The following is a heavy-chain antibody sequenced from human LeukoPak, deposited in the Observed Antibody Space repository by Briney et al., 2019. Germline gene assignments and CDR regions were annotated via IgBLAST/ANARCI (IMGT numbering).Heavy chain of an antibody. Sequence: PSETLSLTCTVAGGSISSSSYYWGWIRQPPGKGLEWIGSVYYSGYTYYNPSLKSRVTISVDTSKNQFSLKLSSVTAADTAVYYCARVFGELWSNYYYYYYMDVWGKGTTVTVSS. CDR1: GGSISSSSYY. CDR2: VYYSGYT. J-gene: IGHJ6*03. D-gene: IGHD5-18*01. CDR3: ARVFGELWSNYYYYYYMDV. V-gene: IGHV4-39*07.